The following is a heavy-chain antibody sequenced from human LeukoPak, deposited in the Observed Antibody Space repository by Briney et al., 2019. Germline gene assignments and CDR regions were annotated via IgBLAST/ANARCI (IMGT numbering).Heavy chain of an antibody. Sequence: GASVKVSCKASGGTFSSYAISWVRQAPGQGLEWMGRIIPILGIANYAQKFQGRVTITADKSTSTAYMELSSLRSEDTAVYYCARWPSRGVGHGDYGVLYWGQGTLVTVSS. CDR3: ARWPSRGVGHGDYGVLY. J-gene: IGHJ4*02. V-gene: IGHV1-69*04. D-gene: IGHD4-17*01. CDR2: IIPILGIA. CDR1: GGTFSSYA.